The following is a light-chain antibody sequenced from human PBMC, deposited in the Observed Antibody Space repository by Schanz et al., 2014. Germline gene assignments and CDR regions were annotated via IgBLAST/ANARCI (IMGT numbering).Light chain of an antibody. CDR3: QHYGSSPLYT. CDR1: ESISDN. Sequence: EIVMTQSPATLSVSPGERATLSCRASESISDNLAWYQHKPGQAPRLLIYGASTRATGIPARFSGGGSGTEFTLTISSLQSEDFGVYYCQHYGSSPLYTFGPGTNLEIK. V-gene: IGKV3-15*01. CDR2: GAS. J-gene: IGKJ2*01.